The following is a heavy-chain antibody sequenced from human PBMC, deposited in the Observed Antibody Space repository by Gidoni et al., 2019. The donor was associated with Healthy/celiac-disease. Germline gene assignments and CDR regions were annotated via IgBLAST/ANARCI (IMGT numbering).Heavy chain of an antibody. J-gene: IGHJ6*02. CDR1: GFTFSSYG. D-gene: IGHD2-21*01. Sequence: QVQLVESGGGVVQPGRSLRLSCAASGFTFSSYGMHWVRQAPGKGLGWVAVIWYDGSNKYYADSVKGRFTISRDNSKNTLYLQMNSLRAEDTAVYYCARDGAYRIGERDYYYYYGMDVWGQGTTVTVSS. V-gene: IGHV3-33*01. CDR2: IWYDGSNK. CDR3: ARDGAYRIGERDYYYYYGMDV.